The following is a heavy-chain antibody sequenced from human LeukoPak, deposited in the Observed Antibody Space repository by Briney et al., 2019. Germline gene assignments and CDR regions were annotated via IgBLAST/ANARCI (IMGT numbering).Heavy chain of an antibody. CDR1: GFMFNGYS. D-gene: IGHD6-13*01. CDR2: ISGGSDYI. CDR3: ARDDGYSSSWYLFGY. Sequence: GGSLSLSCAASGFMFNGYSMTWVRQAPGKGLEWVSYISGGSDYIFYTDSVKGRFTISRDNSKNTLYLQMNSLRAEDTAVYYCARDDGYSSSWYLFGYWGQGTLVTVSS. J-gene: IGHJ4*02. V-gene: IGHV3-21*01.